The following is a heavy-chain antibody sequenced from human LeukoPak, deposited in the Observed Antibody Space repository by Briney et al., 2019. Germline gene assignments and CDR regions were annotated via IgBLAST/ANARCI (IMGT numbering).Heavy chain of an antibody. J-gene: IGHJ4*02. CDR2: INHSGST. CDR1: GGSFSGYY. D-gene: IGHD6-13*01. Sequence: PSETLSLTCAVYGGSFSGYYWSWIRQPPGKGLEWIGEINHSGSTNYNPSLKSRVTISVDTSKNQFSLKLSSVTAADTAVYYCARGEQLASYWDQGTLVTVSS. CDR3: ARGEQLASY. V-gene: IGHV4-34*01.